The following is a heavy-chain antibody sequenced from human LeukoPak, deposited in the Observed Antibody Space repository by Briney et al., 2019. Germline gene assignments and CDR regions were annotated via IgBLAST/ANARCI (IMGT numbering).Heavy chain of an antibody. CDR3: ARGSSGYYSFDY. V-gene: IGHV4-34*01. J-gene: IGHJ4*02. CDR2: INHSGST. D-gene: IGHD3-22*01. CDR1: GGSFRGYY. Sequence: SSETLSLTCAVYGGSFRGYYWSWIRRPPGKGLEWIGEINHSGSTNYNPSLKSRVTISVDTSKNQFSLKLSSVTAADTAVYYCARGSSGYYSFDYWGQGTLVTVSS.